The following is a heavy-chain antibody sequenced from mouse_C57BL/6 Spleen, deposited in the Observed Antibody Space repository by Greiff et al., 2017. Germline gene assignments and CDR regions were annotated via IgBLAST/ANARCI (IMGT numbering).Heavy chain of an antibody. D-gene: IGHD1-1*01. Sequence: DVQLQESGPGLAKPSQTLSLTCSVTGYSITSDYWNWIRKFPGNKLEYMGYISSSGSTYNNPSHKSRISIPRDTSKNQYYLQLNSVTTEDTATYYCARSAHYYGSSSFDYWGQGTTLTVSS. J-gene: IGHJ2*01. CDR1: GYSITSDY. V-gene: IGHV3-8*01. CDR3: ARSAHYYGSSSFDY. CDR2: ISSSGST.